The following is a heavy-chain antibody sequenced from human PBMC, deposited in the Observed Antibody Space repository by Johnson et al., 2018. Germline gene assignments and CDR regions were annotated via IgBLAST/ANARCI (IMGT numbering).Heavy chain of an antibody. CDR3: AKDIGSWVRGVIGSQYYDYGMDV. CDR2: IGTAGDT. D-gene: IGHD3-10*01. CDR1: GFTFSSYD. J-gene: IGHJ6*02. V-gene: IGHV3-13*01. Sequence: VQLVESGGGVVQPGRSLRLSCAASGFTFSSYDMHWVRQATGKGLEWVSAIGTAGDTYYPGSVKGRFTISRENATNSLYLKMNSLRTEDTALYYCAKDIGSWVRGVIGSQYYDYGMDVWGQGTTVTVSS.